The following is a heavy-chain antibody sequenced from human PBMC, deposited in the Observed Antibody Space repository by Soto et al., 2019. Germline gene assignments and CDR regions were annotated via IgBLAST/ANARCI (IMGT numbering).Heavy chain of an antibody. V-gene: IGHV3-30*18. CDR3: AKEGCCGGICYGFDY. D-gene: IGHD2-15*01. J-gene: IGHJ4*02. CDR2: MSWDGSDE. Sequence: QVQLVESGGGVVQPGRSLRLSCAASGFTFSSYGMHWVRQAPGKGLEWVAVMSWDGSDEFYEETVKGRFTVSRDNSRNTLYLQMNSLRPEDTAVYYCAKEGCCGGICYGFDYWGQGTLVTVSS. CDR1: GFTFSSYG.